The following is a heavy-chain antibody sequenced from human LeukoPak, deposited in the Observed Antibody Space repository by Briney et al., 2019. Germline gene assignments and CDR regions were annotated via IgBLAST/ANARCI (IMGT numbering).Heavy chain of an antibody. V-gene: IGHV3-30*04. CDR3: ARVVVGQTDYNYYYGMDV. D-gene: IGHD2-21*01. CDR2: ISYDGSRD. Sequence: GRSLRLSCAASGFSLVIYAMHWVRQAPGKGLEWVALISYDGSRDHYADSVKGRSTISRDNSKNTVHLQMNSLRGEDTAIYYCARVVVGQTDYNYYYGMDVWGQGTTVTVSS. J-gene: IGHJ6*02. CDR1: GFSLVIYA.